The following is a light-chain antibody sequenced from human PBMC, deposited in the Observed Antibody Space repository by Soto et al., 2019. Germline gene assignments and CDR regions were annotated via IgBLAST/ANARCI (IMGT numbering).Light chain of an antibody. V-gene: IGLV2-14*01. CDR1: SSDVGGYNY. Sequence: QSALTQPASVSGSPGQSITISCTGTSSDVGGYNYVSWYQQHPGKAPKLMVYEVSNRPSGVSNRFPGSKSGNTASLTISGLQAEDEGDYYCSSYTSSSTAIFGGGTKLTVL. CDR2: EVS. CDR3: SSYTSSSTAI. J-gene: IGLJ2*01.